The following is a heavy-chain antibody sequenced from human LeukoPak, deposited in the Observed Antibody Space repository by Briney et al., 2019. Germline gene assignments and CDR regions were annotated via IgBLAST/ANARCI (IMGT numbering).Heavy chain of an antibody. J-gene: IGHJ4*02. Sequence: SETLSLTCTVSGGSISSYYWSWIRQPAGKRLEWIGRIYSTGTTNYNPSLKSRVTMSVDTSKNLFSLKLISVTAADTAVYYCARGPYCGGDCYFDSWGQGTLVTVSS. D-gene: IGHD2-21*02. CDR3: ARGPYCGGDCYFDS. CDR2: IYSTGTT. V-gene: IGHV4-4*07. CDR1: GGSISSYY.